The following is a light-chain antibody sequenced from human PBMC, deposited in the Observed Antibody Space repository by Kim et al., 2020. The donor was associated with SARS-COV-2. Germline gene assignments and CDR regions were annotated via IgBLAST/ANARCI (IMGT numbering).Light chain of an antibody. J-gene: IGKJ2*03. CDR1: QNIGTY. V-gene: IGKV1-39*01. CDR2: AAS. CDR3: QQSYSTPLHS. Sequence: ASGGDRVTITCRARQNIGTYLNWYQQKPGKAPQLLIYAASSLRSGVPSRFSGSGSGTDFTLTIGSLQPDDFATYYCQQSYSTPLHSFGQGTKLEI.